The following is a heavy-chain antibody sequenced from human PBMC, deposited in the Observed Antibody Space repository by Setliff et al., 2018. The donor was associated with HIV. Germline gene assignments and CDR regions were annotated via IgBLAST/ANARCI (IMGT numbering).Heavy chain of an antibody. Sequence: PSETLSLTCTVSGGSMSSYFWSWIRQSPGKGLEWIGYIYNSGGTNYNPSLKNRVTISLDTSKNQFSLNLTSVTAADTAVYYCARVDCSGGSCYGSFDYWGQGTLVTVSS. CDR3: ARVDCSGGSCYGSFDY. CDR1: GGSMSSYF. CDR2: IYNSGGT. J-gene: IGHJ4*02. D-gene: IGHD2-15*01. V-gene: IGHV4-59*01.